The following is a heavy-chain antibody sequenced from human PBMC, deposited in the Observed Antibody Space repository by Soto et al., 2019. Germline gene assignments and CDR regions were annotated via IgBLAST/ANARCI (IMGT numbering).Heavy chain of an antibody. Sequence: QVQLEQSGAEVKKPGSSVKVSCKASGGTLSDHGVAWLRQAPGQGLELMGGTIPVFNTVKYSHKFKGRVSVTADKFTNIAYMELSSLRSEDTAFYFWARGVYGSGNYYTGPSAFDILGQGTMVIVSS. CDR2: TIPVFNTV. V-gene: IGHV1-69*06. J-gene: IGHJ3*02. D-gene: IGHD3-10*01. CDR3: ARGVYGSGNYYTGPSAFDI. CDR1: GGTLSDHG.